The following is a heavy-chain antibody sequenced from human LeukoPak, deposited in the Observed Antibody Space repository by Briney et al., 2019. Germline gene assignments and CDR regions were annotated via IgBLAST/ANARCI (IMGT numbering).Heavy chain of an antibody. CDR3: ARGPLGWSDY. Sequence: PGGSLRLSCAASGFSVSNYNMNWVRQARGKGLEWVPFISESGTAIYYAESVKGRFTISRDIARNSVYLQMNSLRDEDTAMYYCARGPLGWSDYWGQGLLVTVSS. J-gene: IGHJ4*02. V-gene: IGHV3-48*02. CDR1: GFSVSNYN. CDR2: ISESGTAI. D-gene: IGHD1-26*01.